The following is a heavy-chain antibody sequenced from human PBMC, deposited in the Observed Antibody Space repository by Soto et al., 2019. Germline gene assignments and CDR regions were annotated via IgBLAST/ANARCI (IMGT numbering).Heavy chain of an antibody. Sequence: VGSLRLSCAASGFTFSNAWINSARQAPGKGLEWVGRIKSKTDGGTTDYAEPVKGRFAISRDDSNNMVYLQTNSLKIEDPAVYYCTADSYSTIVIVRFDYWGDGTLVT. CDR3: TADSYSTIVIVRFDY. CDR2: IKSKTDGGTT. D-gene: IGHD2-8*01. V-gene: IGHV3-15*07. J-gene: IGHJ4*01. CDR1: GFTFSNAW.